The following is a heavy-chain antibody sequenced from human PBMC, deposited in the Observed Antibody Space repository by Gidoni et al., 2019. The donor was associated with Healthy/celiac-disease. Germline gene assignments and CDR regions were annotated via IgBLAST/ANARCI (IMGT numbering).Heavy chain of an antibody. J-gene: IGHJ6*02. V-gene: IGHV4-4*07. CDR2: IYTSGST. CDR1: GGSISSYY. Sequence: QVHLHESGPGLVKPSYTLSLTCPVSGGSISSYYWSLIRQPAGKGLELIGRIYTSGSTNYNPALKSRVTMLVDTSKNQFSLKLSSVTAADTAVYYCARGIWDIVVVPAARDYYYGMDVWGQGTTVTVSS. D-gene: IGHD2-2*01. CDR3: ARGIWDIVVVPAARDYYYGMDV.